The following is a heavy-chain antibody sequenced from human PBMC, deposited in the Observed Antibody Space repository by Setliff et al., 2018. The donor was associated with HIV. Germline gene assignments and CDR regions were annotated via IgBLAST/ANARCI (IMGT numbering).Heavy chain of an antibody. CDR1: GGSISSHY. CDR2: IYYSGST. CDR3: ARGSPTAGDY. V-gene: IGHV4-59*11. J-gene: IGHJ4*02. Sequence: SETLSLTCTVSGGSISSHYWSWIRQSPGKGLEWIGSIYYSGSTNYNPFFRSRVSISVDTSKNQFSLKLSSVTSADRAVYYCARGSPTAGDYWGQGTLVTVSS.